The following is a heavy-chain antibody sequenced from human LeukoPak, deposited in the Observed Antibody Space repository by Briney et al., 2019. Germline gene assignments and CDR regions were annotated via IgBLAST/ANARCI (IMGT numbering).Heavy chain of an antibody. V-gene: IGHV3-7*04. Sequence: GGSLRLSCAASGFTFTYFWMTWVRQAPGKGLEWVANIKNDGSQKYYAGSVEGRFTISRDNAKHLLYLQMHGLRADDTAVYYCVWGHYCDQRGRGTLVTVSS. CDR1: GFTFTYFW. J-gene: IGHJ4*02. CDR2: IKNDGSQK. CDR3: VWGHYCDQ.